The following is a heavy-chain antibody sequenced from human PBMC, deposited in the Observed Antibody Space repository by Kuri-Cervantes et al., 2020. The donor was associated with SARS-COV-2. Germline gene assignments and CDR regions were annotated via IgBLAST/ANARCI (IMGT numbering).Heavy chain of an antibody. Sequence: ESLKISCAASGFTFSSYAMSWVRQAPGKGLEWVSAISGSGGSTYYADSVKGRFTISRDNSKNTLYLQMNSLRAEDTAVYYCAKRGCGDYCYYYYMDVWGEGTTVTVSS. CDR2: ISGSGGST. J-gene: IGHJ6*03. CDR1: GFTFSSYA. D-gene: IGHD4-17*01. V-gene: IGHV3-23*01. CDR3: AKRGCGDYCYYYYMDV.